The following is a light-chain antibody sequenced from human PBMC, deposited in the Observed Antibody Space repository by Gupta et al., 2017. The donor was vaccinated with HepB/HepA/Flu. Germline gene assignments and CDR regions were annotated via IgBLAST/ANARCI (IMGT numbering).Light chain of an antibody. Sequence: AWYQQKPGNAPKLLIFGVSTLQSGVPSRFSGSGSGTDFTLTISRLQSEDFATYYCQQYYSYPPTFVQGTKLEIK. V-gene: IGKV1-8*01. J-gene: IGKJ2*01. CDR3: QQYYSYPPT. CDR2: GVS.